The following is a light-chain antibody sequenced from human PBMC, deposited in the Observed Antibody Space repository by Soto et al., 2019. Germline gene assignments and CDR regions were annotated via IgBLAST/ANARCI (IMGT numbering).Light chain of an antibody. CDR3: SSYTSGSTLDV. V-gene: IGLV2-14*01. CDR1: SSDVGSYNY. CDR2: ASS. J-gene: IGLJ1*01. Sequence: QSVLTQPASVSGSPGQSITISCTGTSSDVGSYNYVSWYQHHPGKAPRLMIYASSNRPSGVSHRFSGSRSGNTASLTISGLQAEDEADYYCSSYTSGSTLDVFGTGTNVTVL.